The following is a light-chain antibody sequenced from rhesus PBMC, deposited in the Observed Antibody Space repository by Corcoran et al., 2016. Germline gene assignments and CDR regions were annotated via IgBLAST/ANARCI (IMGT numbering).Light chain of an antibody. CDR2: AAT. V-gene: IGKV1-28*02. CDR1: QGISSY. Sequence: DIQMTQSPSSLSASVGDTVTITCRASQGISSYLNWFQQQPGKAPKLLIYAATTLQSGVPSRVSGSGSGTDVTRNISSLQPEDFATYYCQQYKGYPLTFGGGTKVEIK. J-gene: IGKJ4*01. CDR3: QQYKGYPLT.